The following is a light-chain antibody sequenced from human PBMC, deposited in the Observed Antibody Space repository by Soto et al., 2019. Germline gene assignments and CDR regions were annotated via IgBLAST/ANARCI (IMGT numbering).Light chain of an antibody. J-gene: IGKJ1*01. CDR1: QSISSY. CDR3: QQSYSTPWWT. Sequence: DIQMTQSPSSLSASVGDRVTITCRASQSISSYLNWYQQKPGKAPKLLIYAASSLQSGVPSRFSGSGSGTDFTLTISSPQPEDFATYYCQQSYSTPWWTFGQGTKVEIK. CDR2: AAS. V-gene: IGKV1-39*01.